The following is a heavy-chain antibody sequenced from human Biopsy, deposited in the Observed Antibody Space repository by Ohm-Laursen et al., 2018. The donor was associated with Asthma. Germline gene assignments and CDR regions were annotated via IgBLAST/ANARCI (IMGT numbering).Heavy chain of an antibody. CDR3: ASPSSSREILYYYYNMDI. Sequence: ASVKVSCKASGYTFAGYNMYWVRQAPGQGLEWMGGISPVFGSTNIAQKFQGRVTISADIFTKTAYLEVSSLRSDDTAVYYCASPSSSREILYYYYNMDIWGQGTTVTV. D-gene: IGHD6-13*01. CDR2: ISPVFGST. V-gene: IGHV1-2*02. J-gene: IGHJ6*02. CDR1: GYTFAGYN.